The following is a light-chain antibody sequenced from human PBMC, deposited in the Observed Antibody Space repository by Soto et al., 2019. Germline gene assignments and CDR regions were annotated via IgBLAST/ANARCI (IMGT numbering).Light chain of an antibody. CDR1: QSVTSSY. Sequence: ESVLTQSPGTLSLSPGERATLSCRASQSVTSSYLAWYQQKPGHAPRLLIYGASSRATGIPDRFSGSWSGTDFTLTISRLEPEDFAVYYCQQYGSSPLTVGGGTKVEIK. J-gene: IGKJ4*01. CDR3: QQYGSSPLT. CDR2: GAS. V-gene: IGKV3-20*01.